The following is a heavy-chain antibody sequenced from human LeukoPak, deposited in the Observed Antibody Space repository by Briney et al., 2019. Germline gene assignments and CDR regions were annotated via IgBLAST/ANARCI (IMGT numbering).Heavy chain of an antibody. CDR3: ARLITPTSGSNWFDP. CDR2: ITHSGTT. CDR1: GGSISSGYY. J-gene: IGHJ5*02. V-gene: IGHV4-34*01. D-gene: IGHD3-10*01. Sequence: TSETLSLTCIVSGGSISSGYYWSWIRQPPGKGLEWIGEITHSGTTNYNPSLESRLTISIDTSKNQFSLKLSSVTAADTAVYYCARLITPTSGSNWFDPWGQGTLVTVSS.